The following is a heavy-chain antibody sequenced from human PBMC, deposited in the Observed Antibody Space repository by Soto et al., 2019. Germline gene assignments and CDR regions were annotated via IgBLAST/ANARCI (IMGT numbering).Heavy chain of an antibody. CDR2: IMPIFGRP. J-gene: IGHJ6*02. D-gene: IGHD6-19*01. Sequence: QVQLVQSGAEVKKPGSSMKVSCKASGGTFSDFAFSWVRQAPGQGLEWMGGIMPIFGRPDYAQKFRNRITITAAEFTTTASVGTRTLTFAATLVHYCATSLRMAGSATGNYYYGMAVWGPGVTVTVSS. V-gene: IGHV1-69*12. CDR3: ATSLRMAGSATGNYYYGMAV. CDR1: GGTFSDFA.